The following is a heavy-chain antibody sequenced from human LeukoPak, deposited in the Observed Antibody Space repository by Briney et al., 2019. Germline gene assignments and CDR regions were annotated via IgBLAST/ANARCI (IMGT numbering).Heavy chain of an antibody. CDR2: IYKTGGT. Sequence: SETLSLTCTVSGDSITSGGYYWSWIRQRPGKGLEWIGYIYKTGGTYYNPSLKSRVTMSVDTSRNQFSLKVNSVTAADTAVYYCAGDVLRWGQGTLVTVSS. V-gene: IGHV4-31*03. CDR1: GDSITSGGYY. J-gene: IGHJ4*02. CDR3: AGDVLR.